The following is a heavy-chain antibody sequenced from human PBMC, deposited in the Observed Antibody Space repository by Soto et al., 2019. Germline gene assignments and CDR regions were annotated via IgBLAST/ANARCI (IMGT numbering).Heavy chain of an antibody. CDR3: ARHTYYYGSGSYYTTDLFYMDV. Sequence: SETLSLTCTVSGGSISSYYLSWIRQPPGKGLEWIGYIYYSGSTNYNPSLKSRVTISVDTSKNQFSLKLSSVTAADTAVYYCARHTYYYGSGSYYTTDLFYMDVWGKGTTVTVSS. CDR2: IYYSGST. D-gene: IGHD3-10*01. J-gene: IGHJ6*03. CDR1: GGSISSYY. V-gene: IGHV4-59*08.